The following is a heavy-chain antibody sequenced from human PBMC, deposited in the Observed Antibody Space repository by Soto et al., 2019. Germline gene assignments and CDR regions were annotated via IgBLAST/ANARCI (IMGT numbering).Heavy chain of an antibody. CDR3: ARETKDIPNYYYGMDV. CDR2: IGTAGDP. CDR1: GFTFSSYD. Sequence: GGSLRLSCAASGFTFSSYDMHWARQATGKGLEWVSAIGTAGDPFYPGSVKGRFTISRENAKNSLYLQMNSLRAGNTAVYYCARETKDIPNYYYGMDVWGQGTTVTVSS. V-gene: IGHV3-13*05. D-gene: IGHD2-15*01. J-gene: IGHJ6*02.